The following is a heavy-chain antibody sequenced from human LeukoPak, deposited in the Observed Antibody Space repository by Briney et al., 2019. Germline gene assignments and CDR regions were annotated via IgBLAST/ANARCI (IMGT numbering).Heavy chain of an antibody. V-gene: IGHV3-23*01. Sequence: GGSLRLSCAASGFTFSTYGMSWVRQAPGKGLEWVSAISGSGGSTYHADSVKGRFTISRDNSKNTLYLQINSLRAEDTAVYYCAKLRPHSGWGIASWGQGTLVTVSS. CDR1: GFTFSTYG. CDR2: ISGSGGST. CDR3: AKLRPHSGWGIAS. J-gene: IGHJ4*02. D-gene: IGHD6-19*01.